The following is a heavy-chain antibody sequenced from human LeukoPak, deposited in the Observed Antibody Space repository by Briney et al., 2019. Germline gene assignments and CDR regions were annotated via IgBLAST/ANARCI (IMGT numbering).Heavy chain of an antibody. J-gene: IGHJ4*02. CDR2: TRNKANSHTT. Sequence: GGSLRLSCAASGFTFSDHYMDWVRQAPGKGLEWVARTRNKANSHTTEYAASVKGRFNISRDDSKNSLYLQMNSLKTEDTAVYYCARNYYDGSTYYFDYWGQGTLVTVSS. V-gene: IGHV3-72*01. CDR1: GFTFSDHY. D-gene: IGHD3-22*01. CDR3: ARNYYDGSTYYFDY.